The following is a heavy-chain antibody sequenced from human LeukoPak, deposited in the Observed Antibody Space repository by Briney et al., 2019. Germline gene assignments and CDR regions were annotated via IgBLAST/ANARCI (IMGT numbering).Heavy chain of an antibody. V-gene: IGHV3-21*01. CDR2: ISSSGSNI. CDR1: GYTFGSYS. Sequence: PGGSLRLSCAASGYTFGSYSVNWVRQAPGKGLEWVSSISSSGSNIHYADSVKGRFTISRDSAEDSLYLQMTSLRAEDTAMYYCARGYSSGPDYWGHGTLVTVSS. CDR3: ARGYSSGPDY. J-gene: IGHJ4*01. D-gene: IGHD6-19*01.